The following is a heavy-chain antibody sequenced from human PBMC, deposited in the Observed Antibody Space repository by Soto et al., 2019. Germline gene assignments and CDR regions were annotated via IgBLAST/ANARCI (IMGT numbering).Heavy chain of an antibody. CDR3: ARDLYSGDTLRIAARRSYNYYGMDV. J-gene: IGHJ6*02. V-gene: IGHV3-21*01. Sequence: EVQLVESGGGLVKPGGSLRLSCAASGFTFSSYSMNWVRQAPGKGLEWVSSISSSSSYIYYADSVKGRFTISRDNAKNSLYLQMNSLRAEDTAVYYCARDLYSGDTLRIAARRSYNYYGMDVWGQGTTVTVSS. CDR2: ISSSSSYI. CDR1: GFTFSSYS. D-gene: IGHD6-6*01.